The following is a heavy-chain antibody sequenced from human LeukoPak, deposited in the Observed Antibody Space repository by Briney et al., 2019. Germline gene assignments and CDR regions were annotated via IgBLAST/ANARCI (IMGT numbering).Heavy chain of an antibody. CDR1: GYTFTSYG. D-gene: IGHD3-10*01. J-gene: IGHJ6*03. CDR2: ISAYNGNT. CDR3: CYYGSGSYSSMRDYYYYMDV. V-gene: IGHV1-18*01. Sequence: ASVKVSCKASGYTFTSYGISWVRQAPGQGLEWMGWISAYNGNTNYAQKFQGRVTITADESTSTAYMELSSLRSEDTAVYYCCYYGSGSYSSMRDYYYYMDVWGKGTTVTISS.